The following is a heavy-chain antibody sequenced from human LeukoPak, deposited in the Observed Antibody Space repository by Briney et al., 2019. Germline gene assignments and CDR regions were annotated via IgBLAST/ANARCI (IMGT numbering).Heavy chain of an antibody. CDR1: GYTFNTYG. J-gene: IGHJ4*02. CDR2: ISTFNGNT. CDR3: ARGSYYDY. Sequence: GASVKVSCKASGYTFNTYGISWVRQAPGQWLEWMGWISTFNGNTNYAQKLQGRVTMTTDTSTSTAYMELRSLRSDDTAVYYCARGSYYDYWGQGTLVTVSS. V-gene: IGHV1-18*01.